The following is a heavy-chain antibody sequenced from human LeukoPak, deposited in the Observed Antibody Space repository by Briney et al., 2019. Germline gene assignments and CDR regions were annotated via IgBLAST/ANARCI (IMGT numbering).Heavy chain of an antibody. V-gene: IGHV3-23*01. J-gene: IGHJ3*02. Sequence: GGSLRLSCAASGFTFSSYAMSWIRQLPGKGLEWVSAISGNGGSTYYADSVKGRFTISRDNSKSTLYLQMNSLRAEDTAVYYCAKDLRSYLDGFEIWGQGTMVTVSS. CDR2: ISGNGGST. CDR1: GFTFSSYA. CDR3: AKDLRSYLDGFEI. D-gene: IGHD3-10*01.